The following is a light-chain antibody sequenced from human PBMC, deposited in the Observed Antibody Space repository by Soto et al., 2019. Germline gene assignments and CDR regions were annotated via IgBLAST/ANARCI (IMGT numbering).Light chain of an antibody. V-gene: IGLV2-14*01. CDR2: EVS. J-gene: IGLJ3*02. Sequence: QSALTQPASVSGSPGPSITISCTGTSSDVGGYNYVSWYRQHPGKAPKLMIYEVSNRPSGISNRFSGSKSDNTDSLTISGLQAEDESDYYCSSYTSSSTWVFGGGTKLTVL. CDR1: SSDVGGYNY. CDR3: SSYTSSSTWV.